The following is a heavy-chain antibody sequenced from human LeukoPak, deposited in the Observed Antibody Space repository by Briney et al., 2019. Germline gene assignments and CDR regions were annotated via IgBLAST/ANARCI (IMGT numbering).Heavy chain of an antibody. V-gene: IGHV4-34*01. D-gene: IGHD6-19*01. CDR2: INHSGST. Sequence: SETLSLTCAVYGGSFSGYYWSWIRQPPGKGLEWIGEINHSGSTNYNPSLKSRVTISVDTSKNQFFLKLRSVTAADTAVYYCARGQARLSWFDPWGQGTLVTVSS. CDR1: GGSFSGYY. J-gene: IGHJ5*02. CDR3: ARGQARLSWFDP.